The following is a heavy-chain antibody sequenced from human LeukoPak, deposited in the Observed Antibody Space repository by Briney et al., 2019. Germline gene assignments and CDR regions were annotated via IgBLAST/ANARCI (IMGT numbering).Heavy chain of an antibody. CDR2: IIAIFGTA. V-gene: IGHV1-69*01. CDR1: GGTFSSYA. D-gene: IGHD6-13*01. J-gene: IGHJ5*02. CDR3: ARVAAASNWFDP. Sequence: PEASVKVSCKASGGTFSSYAISWVRQAPGQGLEWMGGIIAIFGTANYAQKFQGRVTITADESTSTAYMELRTLRSEDTAVYYCARVAAASNWFDPWGQGTLVTVSS.